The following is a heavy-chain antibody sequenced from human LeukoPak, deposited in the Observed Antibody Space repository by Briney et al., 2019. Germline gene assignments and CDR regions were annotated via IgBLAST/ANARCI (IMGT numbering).Heavy chain of an antibody. CDR2: ISGSGGSS. CDR1: GFTFRSYA. D-gene: IGHD3-22*01. CDR3: AKVRTMIVVVRDAFDI. J-gene: IGHJ3*02. V-gene: IGHV3-23*01. Sequence: PGGSLRLSCAASGFTFRSYAMNWVRQAPGKGLEWVSAISGSGGSSYYADSVKGRFTISRDNSKHTLYLQMNSLRAEDTAVYYCAKVRTMIVVVRDAFDIWGQGTMVTVSS.